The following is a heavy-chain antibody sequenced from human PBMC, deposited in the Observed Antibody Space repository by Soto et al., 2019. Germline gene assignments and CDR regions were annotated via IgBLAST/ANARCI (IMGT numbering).Heavy chain of an antibody. CDR3: ARQPFSFIAARQD. J-gene: IGHJ4*02. CDR1: GGSISSSSYY. CDR2: IYYSGST. D-gene: IGHD6-6*01. Sequence: PSETLSLTCTVSGGSISSSSYYWGWIRQPPGKGLEWIGSIYYSGSTYYNPSLKSRVTISVGTSKNQFSLKLSSVTAADTAVYYCARQPFSFIAARQDWGQGTLVTVSS. V-gene: IGHV4-39*01.